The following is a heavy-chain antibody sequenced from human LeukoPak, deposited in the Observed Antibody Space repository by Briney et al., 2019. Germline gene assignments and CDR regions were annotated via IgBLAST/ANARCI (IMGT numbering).Heavy chain of an antibody. Sequence: ASVKVSCKVSGYTLTELSMHWVRQAPGKGLEWMGGFDPEDGETIYAQKFQGRVTMTEDTSTDTAYMELSSLRSEDTAVYYCATRLRSYYYYGMDVWGQGTMVTVSS. J-gene: IGHJ6*02. D-gene: IGHD3-16*01. CDR3: ATRLRSYYYYGMDV. V-gene: IGHV1-24*01. CDR1: GYTLTELS. CDR2: FDPEDGET.